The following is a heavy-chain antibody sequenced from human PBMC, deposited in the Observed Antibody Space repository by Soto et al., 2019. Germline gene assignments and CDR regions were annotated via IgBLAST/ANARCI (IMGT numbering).Heavy chain of an antibody. J-gene: IGHJ3*02. D-gene: IGHD1-26*01. Sequence: SGGSLRLSCVASGFTFNKYALAWVRQAPGKGLEWVSAISGSGASTYDADSVKGRFTISRDNSKNTLYLQMNSLRAEDTAVYYCAKVQSGYSGSYYGAFDIWGQGTMVTVSS. V-gene: IGHV3-23*01. CDR1: GFTFNKYA. CDR3: AKVQSGYSGSYYGAFDI. CDR2: ISGSGAST.